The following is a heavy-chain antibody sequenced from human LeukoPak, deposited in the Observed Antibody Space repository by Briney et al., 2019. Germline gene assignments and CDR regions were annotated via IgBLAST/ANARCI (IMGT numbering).Heavy chain of an antibody. D-gene: IGHD3-10*01. CDR1: GFTFSSYG. Sequence: GGSLRLSCAASGFTFSSYGMHWVRQAPGKGLEWVAVISYDGSNKYYADSMKGRFTISRDNSKNTLYLQMNSLRAEDTAVYYCAKDRYGSGTYQDYRGQGTLVTVSS. J-gene: IGHJ4*02. CDR3: AKDRYGSGTYQDY. V-gene: IGHV3-30*18. CDR2: ISYDGSNK.